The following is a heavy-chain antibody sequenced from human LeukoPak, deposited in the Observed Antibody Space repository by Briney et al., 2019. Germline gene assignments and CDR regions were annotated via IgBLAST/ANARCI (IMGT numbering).Heavy chain of an antibody. CDR1: GGSISSGGYS. J-gene: IGHJ2*01. Sequence: SETLSLTCAVSGGSISSGGYSWSWIRQPPGKGLEWIGYIYHSGSTYYNPSLKSRVTISVDRSKNQFSLKLSSVTAADTAVYYCARGPYYYDSSGYKPNWYFDLWGRGTLVTVSS. CDR2: IYHSGST. V-gene: IGHV4-30-2*01. CDR3: ARGPYYYDSSGYKPNWYFDL. D-gene: IGHD3-22*01.